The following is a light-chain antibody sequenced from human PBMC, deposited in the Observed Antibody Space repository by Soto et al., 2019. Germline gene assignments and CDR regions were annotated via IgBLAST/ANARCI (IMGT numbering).Light chain of an antibody. CDR3: QHYDHVPLS. CDR2: DSS. J-gene: IGKJ4*01. CDR1: QGINNY. V-gene: IGKV1-33*01. Sequence: DIQMTQSPSSLSASVGDRVTITCQASQGINNYLNWYQQKEGKAPELLIYDSSKLKTGVPSRLSGSGSETDFTLTISSMQPDDVATYYCQHYDHVPLSFCGGTKVEIK.